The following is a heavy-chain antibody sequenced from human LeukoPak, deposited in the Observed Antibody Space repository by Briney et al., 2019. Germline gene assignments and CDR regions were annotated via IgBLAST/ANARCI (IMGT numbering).Heavy chain of an antibody. Sequence: ASVKVSCKTSGHSFTAYYMHWVRQAPGQGLEWLGYVKPYNGDTKIAQKFQGRVTMTSDTSISTAYMELSRLRSDDTAVYYCVRDPSEVGALWGQGSLVTVSS. CDR1: GHSFTAYY. CDR2: VKPYNGDT. D-gene: IGHD1-26*01. J-gene: IGHJ4*02. CDR3: VRDPSEVGAL. V-gene: IGHV1-2*02.